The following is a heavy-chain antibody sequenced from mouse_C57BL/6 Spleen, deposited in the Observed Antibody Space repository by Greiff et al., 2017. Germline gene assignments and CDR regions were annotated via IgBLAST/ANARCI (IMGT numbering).Heavy chain of an antibody. CDR3: AREIITTVVARLDD. J-gene: IGHJ2*01. CDR2: INPNYGTT. D-gene: IGHD1-1*01. V-gene: IGHV1-39*01. Sequence: VQLKESGPELVQPGASVKISCKASGYSFTDYNMNWVKQSNGKSLEWIGVINPNYGTTSYNQKFTGKATLTVDQSASTAYLQLNSLTSEDSAVYYCAREIITTVVARLDDWGQGTTLTVSS. CDR1: GYSFTDYN.